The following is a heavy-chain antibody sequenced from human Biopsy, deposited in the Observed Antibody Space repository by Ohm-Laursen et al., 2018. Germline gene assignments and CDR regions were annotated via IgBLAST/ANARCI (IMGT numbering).Heavy chain of an antibody. D-gene: IGHD3-3*01. CDR1: GGSISDSTYH. CDR2: IYYSGNT. J-gene: IGHJ4*02. Sequence: GTLSLTCTVSGGSISDSTYHWGWIRQSPGKGLEWIGNIYYSGNTDYSPYLKSRVTISVDTSNNQFSLKLRSVTAADTAVYYCARQVDFWSGYVDYWGQGTLVAVSS. CDR3: ARQVDFWSGYVDY. V-gene: IGHV4-39*01.